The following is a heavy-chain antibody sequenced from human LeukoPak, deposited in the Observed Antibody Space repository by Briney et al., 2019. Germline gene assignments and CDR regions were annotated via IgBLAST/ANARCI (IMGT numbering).Heavy chain of an antibody. CDR1: RFILRSHD. D-gene: IGHD6-25*01. CDR3: ARVSASTLDI. CDR2: IDSDGAT. Sequence: GGSLRLSCTASRFILRSHDMHWVRQPTGKGLEWVSVIDSDGATYYSASVKGRFTVSRDIARNSLFLQMNSLTVGDTAVYYCARVSASTLDIWGQGTMVTV. J-gene: IGHJ3*02. V-gene: IGHV3-13*04.